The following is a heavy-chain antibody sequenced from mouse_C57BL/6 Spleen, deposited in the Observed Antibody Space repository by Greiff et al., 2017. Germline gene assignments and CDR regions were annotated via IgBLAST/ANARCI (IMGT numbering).Heavy chain of an antibody. Sequence: VQLKESGAELVRPGASVKLSCTASGFNIKDYYMHWVKQRPEQGLEWIGRIDPEDGDTEYAPKFQGKATMTADTSSNTAYLQLSSLTSEDTAVYYSFITTPHYYAMDYWGQGTSVTVSS. CDR3: FITTPHYYAMDY. CDR1: GFNIKDYY. J-gene: IGHJ4*01. D-gene: IGHD1-1*01. V-gene: IGHV14-1*01. CDR2: IDPEDGDT.